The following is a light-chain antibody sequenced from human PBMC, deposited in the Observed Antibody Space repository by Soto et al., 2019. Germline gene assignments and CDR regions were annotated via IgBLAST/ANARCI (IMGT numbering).Light chain of an antibody. CDR2: GIS. CDR1: QTVRNNY. Sequence: EFVLTQSPGTLSLSPGERATLSCRASQTVRNNYLAWYQQKPGQAPRLLIYGISRRATGIPDRFSGSGSGTDFTLTITRLEPEDFAAYYCQQYVTSSPRTFGQGTKVDIK. CDR3: QQYVTSSPRT. J-gene: IGKJ1*01. V-gene: IGKV3-20*01.